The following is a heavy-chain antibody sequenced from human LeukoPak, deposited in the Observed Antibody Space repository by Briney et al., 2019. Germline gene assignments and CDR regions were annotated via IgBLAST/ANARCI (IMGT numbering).Heavy chain of an antibody. CDR3: ARAGSGSYYYYMDV. J-gene: IGHJ6*03. CDR2: ISAYNGNT. D-gene: IGHD3-10*01. CDR1: GYTLTSYG. Sequence: ASVKVSCKASGYTLTSYGISWVRQAPGQGLEWMGWISAYNGNTNYAQKLQGRVTMTTDTSTSTAYMELRSLRSDDTAVYYCARAGSGSYYYYMDVWGKGTTVTVSS. V-gene: IGHV1-18*01.